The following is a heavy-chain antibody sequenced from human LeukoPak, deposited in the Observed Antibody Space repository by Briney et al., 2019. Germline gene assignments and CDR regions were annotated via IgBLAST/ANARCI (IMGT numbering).Heavy chain of an antibody. J-gene: IGHJ4*02. V-gene: IGHV3-48*03. CDR3: ARDGGYGSGPSDY. CDR2: ISSSGSTI. D-gene: IGHD6-19*01. CDR1: GFTFSSYE. Sequence: GGSLRLSCAASGFTFSSYEMNWVRQAPGKGLEWVSYISSSGSTIYYADSVKGRFTISRDNAKNSLYLQMNSPRAEDTAVYYCARDGGYGSGPSDYWGQGTLVTVSS.